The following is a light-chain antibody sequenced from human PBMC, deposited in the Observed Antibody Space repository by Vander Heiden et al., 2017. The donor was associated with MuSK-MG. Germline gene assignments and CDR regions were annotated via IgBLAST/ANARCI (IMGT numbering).Light chain of an antibody. CDR2: AAS. CDR3: QQTDTMPYT. V-gene: IGKV1-39*01. CDR1: QSISSY. J-gene: IGKJ3*01. Sequence: DIQMTQSPSSLSASVGDRVTITCRASQSISSYLNWYQQKPGKAPRLLIYAASSLQSGAPLRFSRSGSGTDFTLTITRLQPEDFATYYCQQTDTMPYTFGQGTKVDIK.